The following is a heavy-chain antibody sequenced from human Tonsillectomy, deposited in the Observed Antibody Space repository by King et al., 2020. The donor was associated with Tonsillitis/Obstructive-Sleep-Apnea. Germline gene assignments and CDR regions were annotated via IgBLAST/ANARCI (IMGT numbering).Heavy chain of an antibody. CDR2: IWYDGSNK. J-gene: IGHJ4*02. Sequence: VQLVESGGGVVQPGRSLRLSCAASGFTFSSYGMHWVRQAPGKGLEWVAVIWYDGSNKYYADSVKGRFTISRDNSKHTLYLQMNSLRAEDTAVYYCARDKGDYNPHFDYWGQGTLVTVSS. D-gene: IGHD4-17*01. CDR1: GFTFSSYG. CDR3: ARDKGDYNPHFDY. V-gene: IGHV3-33*01.